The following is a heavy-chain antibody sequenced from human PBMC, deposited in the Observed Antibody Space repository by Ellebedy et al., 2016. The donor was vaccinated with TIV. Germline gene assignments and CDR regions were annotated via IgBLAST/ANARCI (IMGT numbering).Heavy chain of an antibody. D-gene: IGHD6-19*01. Sequence: SETLSLXXGVYGASLSEYYRRWIRQPPGKGPEWMGEITHGGRTHHNPSLKSRFTMSLDTSKSQFSLTLNSVTAADTAVYYCALYTSGTDYWGQGTLVTVSS. CDR2: ITHGGRT. J-gene: IGHJ4*02. CDR3: ALYTSGTDY. CDR1: GASLSEYY. V-gene: IGHV4-34*01.